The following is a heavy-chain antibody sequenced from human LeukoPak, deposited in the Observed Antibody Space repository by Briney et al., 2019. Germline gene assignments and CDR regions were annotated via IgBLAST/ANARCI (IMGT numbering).Heavy chain of an antibody. J-gene: IGHJ4*02. Sequence: GGSLRLSCAASGFIFSSYAMHWVRQAPGKGLEWVAVISHDGSNKYYADSGKGRFTISRDNSKNTLYLQMNSLRAEDTAVYYCARDLPAGEYYDFWSGIFDYWGQGTLVTVSS. D-gene: IGHD3-3*01. CDR1: GFIFSSYA. V-gene: IGHV3-30-3*01. CDR3: ARDLPAGEYYDFWSGIFDY. CDR2: ISHDGSNK.